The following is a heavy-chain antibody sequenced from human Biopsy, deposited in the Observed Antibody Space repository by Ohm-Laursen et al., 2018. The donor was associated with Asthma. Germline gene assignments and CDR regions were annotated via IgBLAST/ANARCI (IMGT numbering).Heavy chain of an antibody. D-gene: IGHD3-10*01. CDR3: ARERAGYYGSGSYLGY. V-gene: IGHV4-31*03. CDR1: GGSIGRGGYY. J-gene: IGHJ4*02. Sequence: TLSLTCLVSGGSIGRGGYYWSWMRHFPGKGLEWIGYIYYSGTTYYNPSLKSRLTISVDMSKNQFSLKLSSVTAADTAVYYCARERAGYYGSGSYLGYWGQGTLVTVSS. CDR2: IYYSGTT.